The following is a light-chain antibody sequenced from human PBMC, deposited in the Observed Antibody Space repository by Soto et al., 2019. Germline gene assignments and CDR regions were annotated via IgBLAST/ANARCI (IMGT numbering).Light chain of an antibody. Sequence: EIVMTQSPATVSVSPGDRATLSCRASQSVSSNFLAWYQQKPGQAPRLLIYGASNRAAGIPDRFSGSGSGTDFTLTISRLEPEDFATYYCQQSYSTPRTFGQGTRLEIK. CDR2: GAS. J-gene: IGKJ5*01. CDR1: QSVSSNF. V-gene: IGKV3D-20*02. CDR3: QQSYSTPRT.